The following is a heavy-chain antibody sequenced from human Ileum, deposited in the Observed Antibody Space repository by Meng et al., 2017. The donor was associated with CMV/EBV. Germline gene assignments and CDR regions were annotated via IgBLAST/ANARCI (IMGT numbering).Heavy chain of an antibody. CDR3: ARTVTGP. Sequence: GESLKISCAASGFTFSDYYMDWVRQTPGKGLEWVGRTRNKANSYTTEYAASVKGRFTISRDDSKNSVYLQMNSLKTEDTAVYYCARTVTGPWGQGGLVTVSS. V-gene: IGHV3-72*01. D-gene: IGHD6-19*01. CDR2: TRNKANSYTT. J-gene: IGHJ5*02. CDR1: GFTFSDYY.